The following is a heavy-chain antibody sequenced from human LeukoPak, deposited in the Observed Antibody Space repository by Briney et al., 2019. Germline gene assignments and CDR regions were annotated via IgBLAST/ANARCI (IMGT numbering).Heavy chain of an antibody. CDR1: GGTFSRFT. CDR2: ITPIFGTA. Sequence: ASVKVSCKASGGTFSRFTISWVRQAPGQGFEWMGGITPIFGTANFAQKFQGRASITADESTSTAFMELSSLRSEDTAVYYCAREWGLESSGYYYAYWGQGTLVTVSS. J-gene: IGHJ4*02. D-gene: IGHD3-22*01. CDR3: AREWGLESSGYYYAY. V-gene: IGHV1-69*13.